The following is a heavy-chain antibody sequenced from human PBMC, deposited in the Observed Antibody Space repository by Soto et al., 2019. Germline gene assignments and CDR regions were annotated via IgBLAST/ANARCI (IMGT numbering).Heavy chain of an antibody. Sequence: GGSLRLSCAASGFTFSIYEMNWVRHAPGKGLEWVSYISSSGSTIYYADSVKGRFTISRDNAKNSLYLQMNSLRAEDTAVYYCARDETGIPVVAAYFDYWGQGTLVTVSS. J-gene: IGHJ4*02. V-gene: IGHV3-48*03. CDR1: GFTFSIYE. CDR3: ARDETGIPVVAAYFDY. D-gene: IGHD2-15*01. CDR2: ISSSGSTI.